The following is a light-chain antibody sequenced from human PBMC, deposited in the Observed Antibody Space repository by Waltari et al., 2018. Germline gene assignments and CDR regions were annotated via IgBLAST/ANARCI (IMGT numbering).Light chain of an antibody. Sequence: QSVLTQPPSVSAAPGQRVTISCSGSGSNIGSNYVSWYQHFPGTAPKLLIYNNNQRPSGIPDRCSGSTSDTSATLAITGLQTGDEADYHCGVWDSSLSSVVFGGGDQTDRP. CDR3: GVWDSSLSSVV. V-gene: IGLV1-51*01. CDR1: GSNIGSNY. J-gene: IGLJ2*01. CDR2: NNN.